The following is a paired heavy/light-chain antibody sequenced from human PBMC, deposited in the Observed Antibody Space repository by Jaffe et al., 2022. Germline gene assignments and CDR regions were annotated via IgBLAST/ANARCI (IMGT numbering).Heavy chain of an antibody. CDR2: IDWDDDK. CDR1: GFSLSTSGMC. CDR3: ARSQFVDTAMNYFDY. J-gene: IGHJ4*02. V-gene: IGHV2-70*20. Sequence: QVTLRESGPALVKPTQTLTLTCTFSGFSLSTSGMCVSWVRQPPGKALEWLALIDWDDDKYYSTSLKTRLTISKDTSKNQVVLTMTNMDPVDTATYYCARSQFVDTAMNYFDYWGQGTLVTVSS. D-gene: IGHD5-18*01.
Light chain of an antibody. J-gene: IGKJ2*01. CDR2: WAS. V-gene: IGKV4-1*01. CDR1: QSVLYSSNNKNY. CDR3: QQYYSTYT. Sequence: DIVMTQSPDSLAVSLGERATINCKSSQSVLYSSNNKNYLAWYQQKPGQPPKLLIYWASTRESGVPDRFSGSGSGTDFTLTISSLQAEDVAVYYCQQYYSTYTFGQGTKLEIK.